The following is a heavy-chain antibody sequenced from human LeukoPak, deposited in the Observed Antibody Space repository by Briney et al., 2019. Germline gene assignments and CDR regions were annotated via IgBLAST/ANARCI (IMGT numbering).Heavy chain of an antibody. D-gene: IGHD6-19*01. CDR3: AKERRITMAGTVDYFDY. CDR1: GFTFSTYA. CDR2: ISGSGSST. V-gene: IGHV3-23*01. J-gene: IGHJ4*02. Sequence: GGSLRLSCAASGFTFSTYAMSWVRQAPGKGLEWVSVISGSGSSTYYADSVKGRFTISRDNSKNTLYLQMNSLRAADTAVYYCAKERRITMAGTVDYFDYWGQGTLVTVSS.